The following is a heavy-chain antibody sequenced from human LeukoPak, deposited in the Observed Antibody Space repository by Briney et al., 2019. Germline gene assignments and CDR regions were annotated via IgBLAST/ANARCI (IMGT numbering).Heavy chain of an antibody. CDR2: ISLDGSNK. CDR3: ASDIRYSSSWRFDY. V-gene: IGHV3-30-3*01. CDR1: GFTFSSYA. Sequence: GGSLRLSCAASGFTFSSYAMHWVRQAPGKGLEWVAVISLDGSNKYYADSVKGRFTISRDNSKNTLYLQVNSLRAEDTAVYYCASDIRYSSSWRFDYWGQGTLVTVSS. J-gene: IGHJ4*02. D-gene: IGHD6-13*01.